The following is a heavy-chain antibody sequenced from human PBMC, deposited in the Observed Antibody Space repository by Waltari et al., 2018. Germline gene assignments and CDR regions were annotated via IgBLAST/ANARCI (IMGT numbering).Heavy chain of an antibody. CDR2: IYYSGST. CDR3: ARLGLSTIFGVVIIEWFDP. D-gene: IGHD3-3*01. V-gene: IGHV4-39*07. J-gene: IGHJ5*02. CDR1: GGSISSSSYY. Sequence: QLQLQESGPGLVKPSETLSLTCTVSGGSISSSSYYWGWIRQPPGKGLEWIGSIYYSGSTYYNPSLKSRVTISVDTSKNQFSLKLSSVTAADTAVYYCARLGLSTIFGVVIIEWFDPWGQGTLVTVSS.